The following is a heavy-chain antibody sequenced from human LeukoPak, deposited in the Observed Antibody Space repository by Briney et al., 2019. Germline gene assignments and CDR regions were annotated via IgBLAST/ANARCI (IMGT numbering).Heavy chain of an antibody. CDR1: GFTFSSYG. CDR2: ISYDGSNK. CDR3: ARTSFFRGRRTGDALDI. Sequence: PGRSLRLSCAASGFTFSSYGMHWVRQAPGEGLEWVAIISYDGSNKYYADSVKGRFTISRDNSKNTLYLQMDSLRSDDTAVYYCARTSFFRGRRTGDALDIWGQGTMVTVSS. D-gene: IGHD1/OR15-1a*01. V-gene: IGHV3-30*03. J-gene: IGHJ3*02.